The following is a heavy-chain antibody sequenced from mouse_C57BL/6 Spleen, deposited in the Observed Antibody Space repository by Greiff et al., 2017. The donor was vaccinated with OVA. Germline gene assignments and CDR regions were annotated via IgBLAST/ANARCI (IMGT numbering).Heavy chain of an antibody. CDR1: GYTFTSYW. D-gene: IGHD3-2*02. J-gene: IGHJ4*01. CDR2: IYPGNSDT. Sequence: EVQVVESGTVLARPGASVKMSCKTSGYTFTSYWMHWVKQRPGQGLEWIGAIYPGNSDTSYNQKFKGKAKLTAVTSASTAYMELSSLTNEDSAVYYCTRREDSSVYAMDYWGQGTSVTVSS. CDR3: TRREDSSVYAMDY. V-gene: IGHV1-5*01.